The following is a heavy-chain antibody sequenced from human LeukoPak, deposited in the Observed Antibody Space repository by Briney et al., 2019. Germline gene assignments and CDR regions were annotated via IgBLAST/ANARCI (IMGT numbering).Heavy chain of an antibody. CDR2: INQSGEINQSGSS. V-gene: IGHV4-59*12. D-gene: IGHD4-17*01. J-gene: IGHJ2*01. CDR1: GDSISSYY. Sequence: KASETLSLTCTVSGDSISSYYWSWIRQPPGKGLEWIGEINQSGEINQSGSSEYNPSLKSRVTISVDTSKNQFSLKLSSVTAADTAVFYCAREDASTVTTDWYFDLWGRGTLVTVSS. CDR3: AREDASTVTTDWYFDL.